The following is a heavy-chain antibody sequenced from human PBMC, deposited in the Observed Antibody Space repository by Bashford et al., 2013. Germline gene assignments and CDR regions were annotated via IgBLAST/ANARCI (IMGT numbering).Heavy chain of an antibody. V-gene: IGHV4-59*06. CDR3: ARRGWVTGTNHGMDV. J-gene: IGHJ6*01. CDR1: GVSISGFY. Sequence: SSETLSLTCTVSGVSISGFYWSWIRQPPGMGLEWIGYIYYSGSTYYNPSLKSLVTISVDTSKNQFSLKLSSVTAADTAVYYCARRGWVTGTNHGMDVVGAKGTTVTVSS. D-gene: IGHD1-7*01. CDR2: IYYSGST.